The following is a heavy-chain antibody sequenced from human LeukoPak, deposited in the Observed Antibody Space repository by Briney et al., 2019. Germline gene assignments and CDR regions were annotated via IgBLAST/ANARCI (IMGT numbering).Heavy chain of an antibody. J-gene: IGHJ4*02. V-gene: IGHV4-59*07. D-gene: IGHD6-25*01. CDR1: GASISSYY. CDR2: IYHSGST. Sequence: SDTLSLTCTVSGASISSYYWNWIRQPPGKELEWIGYIYHSGSTNYNPSLKSRVTMSVDTSKNQFSLRLSSVTAADTAVYYCARWFSGPHDYWGQGTLVTVSS. CDR3: ARWFSGPHDY.